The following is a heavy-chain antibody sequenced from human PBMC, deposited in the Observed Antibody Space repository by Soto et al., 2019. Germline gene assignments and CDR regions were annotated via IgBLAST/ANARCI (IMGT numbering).Heavy chain of an antibody. Sequence: QLQLQESGSGLLRPSQTLSLTCAVSGGSINSGGYSWSWVRQPPGKGLEWIGYIFHSGSTYYNPSLASRVTISMDRSKNQCSLRLTSVTAADTAVYFWAGESRSSRYDGSTYSQYWLFDLWGRGTLVTVSS. CDR3: AGESRSSRYDGSTYSQYWLFDL. V-gene: IGHV4-30-2*01. CDR1: GGSINSGGYS. D-gene: IGHD1-7*01. CDR2: IFHSGST. J-gene: IGHJ2*01.